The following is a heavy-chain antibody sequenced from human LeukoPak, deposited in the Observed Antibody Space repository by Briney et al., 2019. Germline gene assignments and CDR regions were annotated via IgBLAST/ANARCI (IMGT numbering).Heavy chain of an antibody. D-gene: IGHD3-9*01. CDR3: ARYGFDWLLQSNWFDP. CDR1: GYTFTSYG. V-gene: IGHV1-18*01. J-gene: IGHJ5*02. CDR2: ISAYNGNT. Sequence: ASVKVSCKASGYTFTSYGISWVRQAPGQGLEWMGWISAYNGNTNYAQKLQGRVTMTTDTSTSTAYMELRSLRSDDTAVYYCARYGFDWLLQSNWFDPWGQGTLVTVSS.